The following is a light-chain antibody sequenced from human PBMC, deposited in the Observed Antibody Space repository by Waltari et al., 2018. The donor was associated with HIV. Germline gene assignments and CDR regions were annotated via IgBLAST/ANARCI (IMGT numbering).Light chain of an antibody. CDR3: SSYTSSSTRV. Sequence: QSALTQPASVSGSPGQSITISCTGTSSDVGGYNYVSWYQQHPGKAPKLMIDDVSNRPSGVSNRFSGSKSGNTASLTVSGLQAEDGADYDCSSYTSSSTRVFGGGTKLTVL. V-gene: IGLV2-14*03. CDR2: DVS. J-gene: IGLJ3*02. CDR1: SSDVGGYNY.